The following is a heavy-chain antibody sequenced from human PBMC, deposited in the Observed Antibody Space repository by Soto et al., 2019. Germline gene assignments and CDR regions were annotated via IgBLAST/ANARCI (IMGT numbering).Heavy chain of an antibody. CDR3: ARDSGSHQVRAFDI. J-gene: IGHJ3*02. CDR2: IWYDGSNK. D-gene: IGHD1-26*01. CDR1: GFTFSSYG. V-gene: IGHV3-33*01. Sequence: VQLVESGGGVVQPGRSLRLSCAASGFTFSSYGMHWVRQAPGKGLEWVAVIWYDGSNKYYADSVKGRFTISRDNSKNTLYLQMNSLRAEDTAVYYCARDSGSHQVRAFDIWGQGTMVTVSS.